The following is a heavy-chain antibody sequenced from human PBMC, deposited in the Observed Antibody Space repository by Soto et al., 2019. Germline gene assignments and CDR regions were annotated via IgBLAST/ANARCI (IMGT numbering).Heavy chain of an antibody. V-gene: IGHV3-48*03. CDR2: ISSSGSTI. CDR3: ARGDQQQLWWFDH. CDR1: GFTFSSYE. Sequence: EVPLVESGGGLVQPGGSLRLSCAASGFTFSSYEMNWVRQAPGKGLEWVSYISSSGSTIYYADSVKGRFTISRDNAKNSLYLQMNSLRAEDTAVYYCARGDQQQLWWFDHWGQGTLVTVSS. J-gene: IGHJ5*02. D-gene: IGHD6-13*01.